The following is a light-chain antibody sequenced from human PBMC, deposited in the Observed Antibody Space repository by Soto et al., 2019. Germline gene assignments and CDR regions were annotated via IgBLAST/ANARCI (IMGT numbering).Light chain of an antibody. Sequence: EIVLTQSTCTLSLSPGGRSTLSVIAGQSVSSSCLSWYQQKPGQAPRLLIYGASSRATGIPDRLSGSGSGTEFTLTISSLQSEDFAVYYCQQYNNWPLTFGQGTRLEIK. CDR2: GAS. J-gene: IGKJ5*01. V-gene: IGKV3-20*01. CDR3: QQYNNWPLT. CDR1: QSVSSSC.